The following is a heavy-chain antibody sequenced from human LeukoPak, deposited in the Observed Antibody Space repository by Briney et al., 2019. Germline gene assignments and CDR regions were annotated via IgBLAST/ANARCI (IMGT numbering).Heavy chain of an antibody. D-gene: IGHD3-10*01. V-gene: IGHV3-30*03. CDR2: ISYDGSNK. CDR1: GFTFSSYG. Sequence: GGSLRLSCAASGFTFSSYGMHWVRQAPGKGLEWVAVISYDGSNKYYADSVKGRFTISRDNSKNTLYLQMNSLRAEDTAVYYCARSHRSFASGSGDFWGQGTLVTVSS. J-gene: IGHJ4*02. CDR3: ARSHRSFASGSGDF.